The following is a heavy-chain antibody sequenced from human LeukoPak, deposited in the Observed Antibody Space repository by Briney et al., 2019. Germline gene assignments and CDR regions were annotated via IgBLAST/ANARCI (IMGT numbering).Heavy chain of an antibody. CDR1: GFTFSSYA. Sequence: PGGSLRLSCAASGFTFSSYAMSWVRQAPGKGLEGVSAISGTGGSTYYADSVKGRFTISRDNSKNTLYLQMNSLRAEDTAVYYCAARNTAMAQYYFDYWGQGTLVTVSS. J-gene: IGHJ4*02. V-gene: IGHV3-23*01. CDR3: AARNTAMAQYYFDY. D-gene: IGHD5-18*01. CDR2: ISGTGGST.